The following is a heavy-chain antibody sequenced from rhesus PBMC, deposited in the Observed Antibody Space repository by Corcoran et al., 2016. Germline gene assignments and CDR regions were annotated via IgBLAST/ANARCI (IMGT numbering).Heavy chain of an antibody. CDR1: GFTFSSYY. CDR2: INTGEGRT. Sequence: EVQLVESGGGLVQPGGSLRLSCTGSGFTFSSYYMYWIRQAPGKGLQWVSAINTGEGRTWYIDSVKGRFTISKENAKNTLYLQMNSLRAEDTAVYYCAKGAMWGYYFDYWGQGVLVTVSS. V-gene: IGHV3-22*01. CDR3: AKGAMWGYYFDY. J-gene: IGHJ4*01. D-gene: IGHD2-2*01.